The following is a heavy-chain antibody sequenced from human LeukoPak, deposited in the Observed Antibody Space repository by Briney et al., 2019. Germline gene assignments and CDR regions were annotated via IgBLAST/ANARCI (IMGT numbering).Heavy chain of an antibody. V-gene: IGHV4-39*01. D-gene: IGHD6-19*01. CDR3: ARHSSGWYATNWFDP. J-gene: IGHJ5*02. CDR1: GGSISSSSYY. CDR2: IYYSGST. Sequence: SETLSLTCTVSGGSISSSSYYWGWIRQPPGKGLEWIGSIYYSGSTYYNPSLKSRVTISVDTSKNQFSLKLSSATAADTAVYYCARHSSGWYATNWFDPWGQGTLVTVSS.